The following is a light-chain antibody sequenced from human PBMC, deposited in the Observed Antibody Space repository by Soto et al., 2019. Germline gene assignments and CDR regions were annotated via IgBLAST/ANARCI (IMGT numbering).Light chain of an antibody. V-gene: IGKV3-11*01. CDR1: QSVSRD. J-gene: IGKJ2*01. CDR2: DVS. Sequence: EIVLTQSPATLSLSPGERATLSCRASQSVSRDLAWYQQKPGQAPRLLIYDVSNRATGIPARFSASGSGTDFTLTIGSLEPEDFAVYYCQQRSNWPYTFGQGTKLEIK. CDR3: QQRSNWPYT.